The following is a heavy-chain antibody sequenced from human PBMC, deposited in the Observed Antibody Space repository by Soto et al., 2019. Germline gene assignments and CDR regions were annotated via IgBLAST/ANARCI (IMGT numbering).Heavy chain of an antibody. CDR1: GYTFTGYY. CDR2: INPNSGGT. CDR3: ATRIAAAGTVVGPLDV. V-gene: IGHV1-2*04. D-gene: IGHD6-13*01. J-gene: IGHJ6*02. Sequence: ASVKVSCKASGYTFTGYYMHWVRQAPGQGLEWMGWINPNSGGTNYAQKFQGWVTMTRDTSIGTAYMELSRLRSDDTAVYYCATRIAAAGTVVGPLDVWGQGTTVTVSS.